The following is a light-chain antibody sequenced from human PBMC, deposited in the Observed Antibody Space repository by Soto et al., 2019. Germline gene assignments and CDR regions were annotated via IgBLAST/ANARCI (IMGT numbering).Light chain of an antibody. CDR2: DTS. V-gene: IGLV7-46*01. CDR3: LLSYDDARV. J-gene: IGLJ3*02. CDR1: TGPVISTHY. Sequence: QAVVTQEPSLTVSPGGTVTLTCGSSTGPVISTHYPYWFQQKPGQAPRTVIYDTSIRHSWTPARFSGSLLGGKAVLTLSGAQPEDEAEYYCLLSYDDARVFGGGTKLTVL.